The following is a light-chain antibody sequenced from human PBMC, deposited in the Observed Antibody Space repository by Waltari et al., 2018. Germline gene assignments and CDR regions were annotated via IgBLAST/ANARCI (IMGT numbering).Light chain of an antibody. CDR2: DAS. CDR3: QKYGSLPAT. Sequence: EIILTQSPATLSLSTGDRDTLSCRASQSISRFLAWYQQKPCQAPRLLIYDASSRATGIPDRFSGSGSGTDFSLTISRLKPEDIAVYYCQKYGSLPATFGQGTKVEIK. J-gene: IGKJ1*01. CDR1: QSISRF. V-gene: IGKV3-20*01.